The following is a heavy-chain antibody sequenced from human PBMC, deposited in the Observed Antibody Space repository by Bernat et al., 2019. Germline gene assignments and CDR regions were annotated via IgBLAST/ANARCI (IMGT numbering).Heavy chain of an antibody. J-gene: IGHJ4*02. V-gene: IGHV4-39*01. D-gene: IGHD2-2*01. Sequence: QLQLQEPGPGRVNPPETLPLTCTVFGGSISSGSYYWGWIRQPPGKVLEWIGSIYYSGSTYYNPSLKSRVTISADTSKNQFSLNMSSVTAADTAVYYCARVTNASPHYWGQGTLVTVSS. CDR1: GGSISSGSYY. CDR2: IYYSGST. CDR3: ARVTNASPHY.